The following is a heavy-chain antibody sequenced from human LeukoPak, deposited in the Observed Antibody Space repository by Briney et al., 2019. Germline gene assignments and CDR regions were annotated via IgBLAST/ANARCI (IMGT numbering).Heavy chain of an antibody. CDR1: GYTFTGYY. D-gene: IGHD3-10*01. V-gene: IGHV1-2*02. CDR2: INPNSGGT. J-gene: IGHJ6*03. CDR3: ARGPYYGSGSTYYYYYMDV. Sequence: ASVKVSCKASGYTFTGYYMHWVRQAPGQGLEWVGWINPNSGGTNYAQKFQGRVTMTRDTSISTAYMELSRLRSDDTAVYYCARGPYYGSGSTYYYYYMDVWGKGTTVTISS.